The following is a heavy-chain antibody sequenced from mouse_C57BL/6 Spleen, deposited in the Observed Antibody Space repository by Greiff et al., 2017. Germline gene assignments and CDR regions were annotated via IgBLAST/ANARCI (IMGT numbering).Heavy chain of an antibody. V-gene: IGHV1-54*01. D-gene: IGHD2-3*01. J-gene: IGHJ2*01. CDR1: GYAFTNYL. CDR3: ARGAYDGPYFDY. CDR2: INPGSGGT. Sequence: QVQLQQSGAELVRPGTSVKVSCKASGYAFTNYLIEWVKQRPGQGLEWIGVINPGSGGTNYNGKFKGKATLTADKSSSTAYMQLSSLTSEDSAVYFCARGAYDGPYFDYWGQGTTLTVSS.